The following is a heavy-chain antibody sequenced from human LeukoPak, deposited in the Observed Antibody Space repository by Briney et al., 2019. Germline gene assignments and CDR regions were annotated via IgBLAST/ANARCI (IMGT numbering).Heavy chain of an antibody. J-gene: IGHJ4*02. V-gene: IGHV3-30*02. D-gene: IGHD7-27*01. Sequence: GGSLRLSCAASGFTFSSYGMHWVRQAPGKGLEWVAFIRYDGSNKYYADSVKGRFTISRDNSKNTLYLQMNSLRAEDTAVYYCASPSLRLASNWLFDYWGQGTLVTVSS. CDR1: GFTFSSYG. CDR3: ASPSLRLASNWLFDY. CDR2: IRYDGSNK.